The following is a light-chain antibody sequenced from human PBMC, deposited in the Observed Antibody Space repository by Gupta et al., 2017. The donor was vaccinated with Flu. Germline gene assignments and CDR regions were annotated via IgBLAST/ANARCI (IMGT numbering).Light chain of an antibody. J-gene: IGKJ3*01. V-gene: IGKV3-20*01. CDR3: QQYGSSLFT. CDR2: GAS. CDR1: QSVSSSY. Sequence: ERAPLSCRASQSVSSSYLAWYQQKPGQAPRLLIYGASSRATGIPDRFSGSGSGTDFTLTISRLEPEDFAVYYCQQYGSSLFTFGPGTKVDIK.